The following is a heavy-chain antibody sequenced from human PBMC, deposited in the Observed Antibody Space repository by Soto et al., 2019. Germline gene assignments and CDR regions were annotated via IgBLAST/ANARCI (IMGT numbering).Heavy chain of an antibody. Sequence: GGSLRLSCAASGFTFSNAWMNWVRQAPGKGLEWVGRIKSKTDGGTTDHAAPVKGRFTISRDDSKNTLYLQMNSLKTEDTAVYYCTTDLPPSTRYSYGYNNDYCGQRTLVTVSS. CDR3: TTDLPPSTRYSYGYNNDY. CDR1: GFTFSNAW. J-gene: IGHJ4*02. V-gene: IGHV3-15*07. CDR2: IKSKTDGGTT. D-gene: IGHD5-18*01.